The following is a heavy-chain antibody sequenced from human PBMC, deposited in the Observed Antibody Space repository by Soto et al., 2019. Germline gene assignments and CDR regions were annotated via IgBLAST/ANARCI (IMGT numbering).Heavy chain of an antibody. CDR2: IKSKTDGGTT. CDR1: SVSNTW. V-gene: IGHV3-15*07. J-gene: IGHJ4*02. CDR3: TTDHQLVQY. D-gene: IGHD6-13*01. Sequence: SVSNTWMNWVRQAPGKGLAWVGRIKSKTDGGTTDYAAPVKGRFTISRDDSKNTLYLQMNSLKTEDTAVYYCTTDHQLVQYWGQGTLVTVSS.